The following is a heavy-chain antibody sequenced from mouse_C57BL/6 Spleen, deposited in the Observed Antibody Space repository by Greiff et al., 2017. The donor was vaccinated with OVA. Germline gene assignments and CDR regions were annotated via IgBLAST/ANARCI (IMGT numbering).Heavy chain of an antibody. Sequence: ESGPGLVKPSQSLSLTCSVTGYSITSGYYWNWIRQFPGNKLEWMGNISYDGSNKYNPSLKNRISITRDTSKNQFFLKLNSVATEDTATYYCARGLDWYFDVWGTGTTVTVSS. J-gene: IGHJ1*03. D-gene: IGHD3-3*01. CDR3: ARGLDWYFDV. CDR2: ISYDGSN. V-gene: IGHV3-6*01. CDR1: GYSITSGYY.